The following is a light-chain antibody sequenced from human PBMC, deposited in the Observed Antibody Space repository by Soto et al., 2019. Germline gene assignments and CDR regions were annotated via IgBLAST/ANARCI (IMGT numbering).Light chain of an antibody. CDR2: GAS. CDR3: QQYGRSLPT. V-gene: IGKV3-20*01. Sequence: ENVLTQSPDILSLSPGERVTLSCRASQSISNNYLAWYQQKPGQAPRVLIYGASNSATGIPDRFSGSGSGTYFTLTISRLQPEDFALYYCQQYGRSLPTFGRGTKLEIK. J-gene: IGKJ2*01. CDR1: QSISNNY.